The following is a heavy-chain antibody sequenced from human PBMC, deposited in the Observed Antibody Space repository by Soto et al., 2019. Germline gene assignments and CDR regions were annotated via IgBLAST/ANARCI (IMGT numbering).Heavy chain of an antibody. D-gene: IGHD3-22*01. CDR2: ISRYGDFT. J-gene: IGHJ4*02. Sequence: EVQLLESGGDLIQPGGSLSPPCEASGFTFNIYAMTWVRQAPGKGLEWVSAISRYGDFTYYADSVEGRFTISRDNSKNTLYLQMNSLRAEDTAVYYCAKDRYLDHDSRGYLFDNWGQGTLVTVSS. CDR3: AKDRYLDHDSRGYLFDN. V-gene: IGHV3-23*01. CDR1: GFTFNIYA.